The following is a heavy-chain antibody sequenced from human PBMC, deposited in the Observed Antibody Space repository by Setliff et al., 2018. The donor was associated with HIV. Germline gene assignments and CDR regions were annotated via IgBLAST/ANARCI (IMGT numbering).Heavy chain of an antibody. Sequence: SETLSLTCAVYGGSFSAYHWSWIRQTPGKGLEWLGEINHSGSTAYNLALESRVSMSIDTSENQFSLKLTSVTAADTAIYYCARGRAYTGSWFRPFYLDFWGHGNLVTVSS. CDR3: ARGRAYTGSWFRPFYLDF. CDR1: GGSFSAYH. CDR2: INHSGST. V-gene: IGHV4-34*01. D-gene: IGHD3-16*01. J-gene: IGHJ4*01.